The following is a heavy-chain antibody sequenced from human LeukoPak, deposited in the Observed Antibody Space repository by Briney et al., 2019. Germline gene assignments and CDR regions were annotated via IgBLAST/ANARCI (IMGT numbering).Heavy chain of an antibody. CDR1: GFTFSNYA. V-gene: IGHV3-23*01. D-gene: IGHD6-13*01. J-gene: IGHJ5*02. CDR2: ISGSDDST. Sequence: PGGSLRLSCAASGFTFSNYAMSWVRQAPGKGLEWVSAISGSDDSTYYADSVKGRFTISRDNSKNTLYLQMNSLRAEDTAVYYCAKGTSSSWYMVANWFDPWGQGTLVTVSS. CDR3: AKGTSSSWYMVANWFDP.